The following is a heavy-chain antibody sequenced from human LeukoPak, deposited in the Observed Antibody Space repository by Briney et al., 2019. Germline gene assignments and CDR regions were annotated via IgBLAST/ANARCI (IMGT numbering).Heavy chain of an antibody. Sequence: SETLSLTYAVCRGSNSPEYCAWIRQPPGKGLEWIGYIFYTGRARYNTSLESRVTLTVDMSKNQVSLRLNSVTAADTAIYYCARLVDGIYTRVDSWGQGTLVTVSP. V-gene: IGHV4-59*08. CDR1: RGSNSPEY. D-gene: IGHD3-3*02. J-gene: IGHJ4*02. CDR2: IFYTGRA. CDR3: ARLVDGIYTRVDS.